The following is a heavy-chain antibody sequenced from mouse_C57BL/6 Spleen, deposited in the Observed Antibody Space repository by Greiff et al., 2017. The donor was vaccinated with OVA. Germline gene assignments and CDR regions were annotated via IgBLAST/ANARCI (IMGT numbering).Heavy chain of an antibody. CDR1: GYTFTSYW. CDR3: ARNHDGYYGGFAY. CDR2: IYPGSGST. J-gene: IGHJ3*01. D-gene: IGHD2-3*01. Sequence: QVQLQQSGAELVKPGASVKMSCKASGYTFTSYWITWVKQRPGQGLEWIGDIYPGSGSTNYNEKFKSKATLTVDTSSSTAYMQLSSLTSEDSAVYYCARNHDGYYGGFAYWGQGTLVTVSA. V-gene: IGHV1-55*01.